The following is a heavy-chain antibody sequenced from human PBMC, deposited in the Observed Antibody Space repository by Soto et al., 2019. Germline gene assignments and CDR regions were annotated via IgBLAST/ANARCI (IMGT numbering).Heavy chain of an antibody. D-gene: IGHD2-8*01. CDR3: ARVYGSYLVY. CDR1: AGSISSYY. Sequence: SENLSLTCTVSAGSISSYYWSWIRQPPGKGLEWIGYIYYSGSTNYNPSLKSRVTISVDTSKNQFSLKLSSVTAADTAVYYCARVYGSYLVYWGPGIL. V-gene: IGHV4-59*01. CDR2: IYYSGST. J-gene: IGHJ4*03.